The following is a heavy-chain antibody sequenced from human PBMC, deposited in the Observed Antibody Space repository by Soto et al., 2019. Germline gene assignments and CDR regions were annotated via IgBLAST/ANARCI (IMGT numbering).Heavy chain of an antibody. CDR3: TRHLATTVTTSDWFDP. J-gene: IGHJ5*02. Sequence: QVQLVESGGGVVQPGRSLRLSCAASGFTFSRHAMHWVRQAPAKGLEWVAIISYDGSTTYHADSVKGRLAISRDNSKNTLYLQLNSLRTGDTAVYFCTRHLATTVTTSDWFDPWGQGTLVTVSS. D-gene: IGHD4-4*01. CDR1: GFTFSRHA. CDR2: ISYDGSTT. V-gene: IGHV3-30*09.